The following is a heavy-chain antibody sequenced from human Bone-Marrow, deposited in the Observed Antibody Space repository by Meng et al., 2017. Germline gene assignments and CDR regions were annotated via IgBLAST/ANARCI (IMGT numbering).Heavy chain of an antibody. V-gene: IGHV4-34*01. CDR3: ARGPTTMAHGIDY. Sequence: HVHSPRCVACMLEPSEPLPLTCVVSGGSFSDYYWSWIRQPPGKGLEWIGEINHSGSTSYNPSLEGRATISVDTSQNNLSLRLSSVTAADSAVYYCARGPTTMAHGIDYWGQGTLVTVSS. D-gene: IGHD4-11*01. CDR1: GGSFSDYY. J-gene: IGHJ4*02. CDR2: INHSGST.